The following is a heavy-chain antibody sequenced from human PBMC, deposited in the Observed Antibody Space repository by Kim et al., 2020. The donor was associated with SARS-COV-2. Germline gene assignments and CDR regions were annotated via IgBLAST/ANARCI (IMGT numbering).Heavy chain of an antibody. D-gene: IGHD5-18*01. CDR2: IWYDGSNK. Sequence: GGSLRLSCAASGFTFSSYGMHWVRQAPGKGLEWVAVIWYDGSNKYYADSVKGRFTISRDNSKNTLYLQMNSLRAEDTAVYYCARVRGGYSYGYFDYWGQGTLVTVSS. J-gene: IGHJ4*02. CDR1: GFTFSSYG. V-gene: IGHV3-33*01. CDR3: ARVRGGYSYGYFDY.